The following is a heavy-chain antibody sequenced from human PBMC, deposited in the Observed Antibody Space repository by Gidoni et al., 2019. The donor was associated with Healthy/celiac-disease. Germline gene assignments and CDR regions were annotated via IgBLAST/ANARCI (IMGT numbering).Heavy chain of an antibody. D-gene: IGHD2-8*02. CDR3: ARVQDTGVISY. Sequence: EVQLVESGGGLVKPGGSLRLSCAAAGFTFSSYSMNWVRQAPGKGLEWVSSISSSRSYIYYADSVKGRFTISRDNAKNSLYLQMNSLRAEDTAVYYCARVQDTGVISYWGQGTLVTVSS. CDR1: GFTFSSYS. CDR2: ISSSRSYI. V-gene: IGHV3-21*01. J-gene: IGHJ4*02.